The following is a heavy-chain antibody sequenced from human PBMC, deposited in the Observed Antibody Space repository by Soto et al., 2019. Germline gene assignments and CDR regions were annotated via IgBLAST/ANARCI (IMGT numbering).Heavy chain of an antibody. V-gene: IGHV3-30-3*01. Sequence: QVQLVESGGGVVQPGRSLRLSCAASGFTFSTFAMHWVRQAPGKGLEWVAVVSNDGSNEYYADSVKGRFTTSRDNSKNTVYLQMHSLRVEDTAVYYCARRALYTCYTMDVWGQGTTVTASS. D-gene: IGHD5-12*01. CDR2: VSNDGSNE. CDR3: ARRALYTCYTMDV. J-gene: IGHJ6*02. CDR1: GFTFSTFA.